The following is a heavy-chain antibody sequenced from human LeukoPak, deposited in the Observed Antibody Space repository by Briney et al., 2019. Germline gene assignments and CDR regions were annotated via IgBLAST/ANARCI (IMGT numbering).Heavy chain of an antibody. CDR1: GYTFTGYY. V-gene: IGHV1-2*02. CDR2: INPNSGGT. CDR3: ARGGPSGYCSGGSCYRRGDY. D-gene: IGHD2-15*01. Sequence: ASVKVSCKASGYTFTGYYMHWVRQAPGQGLEWMGWINPNSGGTNYAQKFQGRVTMTRDTSISTAYMELSRLRSDDTAVYYCARGGPSGYCSGGSCYRRGDYWGQGTLVTVSS. J-gene: IGHJ4*02.